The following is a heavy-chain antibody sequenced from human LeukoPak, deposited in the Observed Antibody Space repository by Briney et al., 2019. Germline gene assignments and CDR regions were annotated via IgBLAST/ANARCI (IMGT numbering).Heavy chain of an antibody. CDR2: MNPNSGNT. CDR1: GYTFTSYD. J-gene: IGHJ4*02. Sequence: ASVTVSCKASGYTFTSYDINWVRQAPGQGLEWMGWMNPNSGNTGYAQKFQGRVTMTRNTSISTAYMELSSLRSEDTAVYYCARSRRSVVATIYHYYFDYWGQGTLVTVSS. D-gene: IGHD5-12*01. CDR3: ARSRRSVVATIYHYYFDY. V-gene: IGHV1-8*01.